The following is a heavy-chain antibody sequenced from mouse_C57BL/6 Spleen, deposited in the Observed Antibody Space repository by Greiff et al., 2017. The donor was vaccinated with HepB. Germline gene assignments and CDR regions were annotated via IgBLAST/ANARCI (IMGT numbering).Heavy chain of an antibody. J-gene: IGHJ4*01. D-gene: IGHD1-1*01. CDR3: ARNPAMGSSYAMDY. V-gene: IGHV1-64*01. Sequence: QVQLQQSGAELVKPGASVKLSCKASGYTFTSYWMHWVKQRPGQGLEWIGMIHPNSGSTNYNEKFKSKATLTVDKSSSTAYMQLSSLTSEDSAVYYCARNPAMGSSYAMDYWGQGTSVTVSS. CDR2: IHPNSGST. CDR1: GYTFTSYW.